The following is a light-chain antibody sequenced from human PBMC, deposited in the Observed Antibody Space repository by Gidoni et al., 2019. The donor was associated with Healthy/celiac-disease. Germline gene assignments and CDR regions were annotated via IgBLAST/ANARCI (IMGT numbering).Light chain of an antibody. V-gene: IGLV1-44*01. CDR1: YSSVGTNT. CDR3: ASWEDTLNGPV. Sequence: QAVLTQPPSVPGTPGQRVTISCSGTYSSVGTNTVNWYQQFPGAAPRLLILNNSQRPSGVPARFSGSKSGTSASLAISGLQSEDAADYFCASWEDTLNGPVFGGGTKVTVL. J-gene: IGLJ3*02. CDR2: NNS.